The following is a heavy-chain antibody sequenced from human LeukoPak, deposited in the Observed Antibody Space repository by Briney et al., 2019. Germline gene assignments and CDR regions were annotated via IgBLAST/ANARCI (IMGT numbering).Heavy chain of an antibody. Sequence: GGSLRLSCAASGFTFSTYGMHWVRQAPGKGLEWVAFIRNDGSNKYYADSVKGRFTISRDNSMNTLYLQMNSLRAEDTAVYYCAPNARGTYHFDHWGQGTLVTVSS. V-gene: IGHV3-30*02. D-gene: IGHD1-26*01. J-gene: IGHJ4*02. CDR1: GFTFSTYG. CDR3: APNARGTYHFDH. CDR2: IRNDGSNK.